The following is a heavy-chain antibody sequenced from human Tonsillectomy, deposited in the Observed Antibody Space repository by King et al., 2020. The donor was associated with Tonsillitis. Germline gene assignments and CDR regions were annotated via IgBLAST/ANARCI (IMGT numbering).Heavy chain of an antibody. CDR2: INPNTGGT. J-gene: IGHJ4*02. V-gene: IGHV1-2*02. D-gene: IGHD3-16*02. Sequence: VQLVQSGAEVTKPGASVKVSCKASGYTFTGYYVHWVRQAPGQGLEWMGWINPNTGGTNYAQKFQARVTMTRDTSISTAYMELSRLRSDDTAVYYCAREFRDYVRGSYRPDYWGQGALVTVSS. CDR3: AREFRDYVRGSYRPDY. CDR1: GYTFTGYY.